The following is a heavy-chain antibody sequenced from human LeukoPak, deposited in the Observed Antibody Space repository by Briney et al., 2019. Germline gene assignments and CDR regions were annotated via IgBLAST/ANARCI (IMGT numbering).Heavy chain of an antibody. V-gene: IGHV3-23*01. Sequence: GGSLRLSCAASGLTLSTNAMTWVRQAPGKGLEWVSAISDSGRTTYYADSVKGRFTISRDNSKNTLYLQMNSLRAEDTAVYYCAKDRMVYAIWGQGTLVTVSS. J-gene: IGHJ4*02. CDR1: GLTLSTNA. D-gene: IGHD2-8*01. CDR3: AKDRMVYAI. CDR2: ISDSGRTT.